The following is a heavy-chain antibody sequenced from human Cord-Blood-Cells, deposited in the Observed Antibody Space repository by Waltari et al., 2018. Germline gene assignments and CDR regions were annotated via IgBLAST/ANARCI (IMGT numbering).Heavy chain of an antibody. CDR2: DSSGGSST. V-gene: IGHV3-74*01. Sequence: EVQLVESGGGLVQPGGSLRLSCAASGFTFSSYWMHWVRQAPGTGLGGGSGDSSGGSSTSDAGSVKGRVTIARDNAKNTLELQMNSLRAEDTAVYYCARRGAFDIWGQGTMVTGSS. CDR3: ARRGAFDI. J-gene: IGHJ3*02. CDR1: GFTFSSYW.